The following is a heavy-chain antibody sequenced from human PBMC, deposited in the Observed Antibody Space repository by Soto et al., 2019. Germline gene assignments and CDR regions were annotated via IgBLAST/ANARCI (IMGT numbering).Heavy chain of an antibody. J-gene: IGHJ4*02. V-gene: IGHV1-46*01. CDR1: GYTFTNYY. Sequence: GASVKVSCKASGYTFTNYYMHWVRQAPGQGLEWMGIIYPSGGSTRNAQKFQGRVTMTRDTSTSTVYMELSSLRSEDTAVYYCAREFSGPKDYWGRGTLVTVSS. CDR3: AREFSGPKDY. CDR2: IYPSGGST. D-gene: IGHD3-10*01.